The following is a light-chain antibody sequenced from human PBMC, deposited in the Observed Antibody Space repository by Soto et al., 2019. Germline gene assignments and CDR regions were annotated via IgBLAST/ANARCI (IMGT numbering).Light chain of an antibody. CDR2: DVS. V-gene: IGLV2-14*03. CDR1: SSDVGGYNY. Sequence: QSALTQPASVSGSPGQSIAISCTATSSDVGGYNYVSWYQHHPGKAPKLMIYDVSNRPSGVSDRFSGSKSGNTASLTISGLQAEDEADYYFSSYTSSGNYVFGTGTKLTVL. J-gene: IGLJ1*01. CDR3: SSYTSSGNYV.